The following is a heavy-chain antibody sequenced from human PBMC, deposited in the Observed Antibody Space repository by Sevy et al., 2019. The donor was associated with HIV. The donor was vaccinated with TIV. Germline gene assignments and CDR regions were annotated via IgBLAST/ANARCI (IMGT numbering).Heavy chain of an antibody. CDR1: GYTLTSYA. D-gene: IGHD6-13*01. CDR3: AREVGYSSSWYKALDY. CDR2: INTNTGNP. V-gene: IGHV7-4-1*02. J-gene: IGHJ4*02. Sequence: GSVKVSCKASGYTLTSYAMNWVRQAPGQGLEWMGWINTNTGNPTYAQGFTGRFVFSLDTSVSTAYLQISSLKAEDTAVYYCAREVGYSSSWYKALDYWGQGTLVTVSS.